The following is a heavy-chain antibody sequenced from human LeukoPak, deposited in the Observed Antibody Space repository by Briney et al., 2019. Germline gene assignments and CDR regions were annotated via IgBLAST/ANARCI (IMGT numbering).Heavy chain of an antibody. Sequence: PSETLSLTCAVYGGSFNDYFWGWIRQPPGKGLEWIGEIDHIGNANYNPSLKTRVTLSVDTSKNQFSLKVSSVTAADTAVYYCARGGLRVYYYMDVWGKGTTVTVSS. CDR3: ARGGLRVYYYMDV. CDR2: IDHIGNA. V-gene: IGHV4-34*01. D-gene: IGHD4-17*01. CDR1: GGSFNDYF. J-gene: IGHJ6*03.